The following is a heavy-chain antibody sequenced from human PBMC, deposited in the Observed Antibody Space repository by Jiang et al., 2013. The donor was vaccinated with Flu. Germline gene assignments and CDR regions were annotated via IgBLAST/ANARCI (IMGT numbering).Heavy chain of an antibody. D-gene: IGHD2-2*02. Sequence: PGLVKPSETLSLTCTVSGGSISSYYWSWIRQPPGKGLEWIGYIYYSGSTNYNPSLKSRVTISVDTSKNQFSLKLSSVTAADTAVYYCARDLWDCSSTSCYTNWFDPWGQGTLVTVSS. CDR3: ARDLWDCSSTSCYTNWFDP. J-gene: IGHJ5*02. CDR2: IYYSGST. V-gene: IGHV4-59*01. CDR1: GGSISSYY.